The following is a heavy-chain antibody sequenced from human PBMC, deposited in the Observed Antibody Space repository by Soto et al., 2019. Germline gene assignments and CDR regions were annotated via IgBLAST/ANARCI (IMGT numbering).Heavy chain of an antibody. Sequence: QVQLQQWGAGLLKPSETLSLTCAAYGGSFSGYYWSWIRQPPGKGLEWIGEINHSGSTNYNPSLKSRVTISVDTSKNQFSLKLSSVTAADTAVYYCARGRRWLGYWGQGTLVTVSS. CDR3: ARGRRWLGY. CDR1: GGSFSGYY. D-gene: IGHD6-19*01. V-gene: IGHV4-34*01. J-gene: IGHJ4*02. CDR2: INHSGST.